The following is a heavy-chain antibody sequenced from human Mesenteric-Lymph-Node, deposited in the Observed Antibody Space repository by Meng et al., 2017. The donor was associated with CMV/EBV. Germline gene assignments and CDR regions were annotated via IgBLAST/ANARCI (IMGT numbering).Heavy chain of an antibody. CDR3: ARVQADILTGYSIWYFDL. J-gene: IGHJ2*01. Sequence: TLTTYAINWVRQAPGQGPEWMGWINTKTGNPTYAQGFTGRIVLSLDTSVSTAYLQISSLKAEDTAVYYCARVQADILTGYSIWYFDLWGRGTLVTVSS. V-gene: IGHV7-4-1*02. CDR2: INTKTGNP. D-gene: IGHD3-9*01. CDR1: TLTTYA.